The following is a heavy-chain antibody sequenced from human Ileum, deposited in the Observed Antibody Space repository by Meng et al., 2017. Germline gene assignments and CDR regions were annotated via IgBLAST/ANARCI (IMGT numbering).Heavy chain of an antibody. CDR2: IKQDGSEK. Sequence: GGSLRLSCATSGFTFASFWMTWVRQAPGKGLEWVANIKQDGSEKYYVDSVKGRFTISRDNTKKLVYLEMNSLRAEDAGIYYCARGGLVRMNYYYGMGVWGQGNTV. J-gene: IGHJ6*02. D-gene: IGHD6-19*01. V-gene: IGHV3-7*01. CDR1: GFTFASFW. CDR3: ARGGLVRMNYYYGMGV.